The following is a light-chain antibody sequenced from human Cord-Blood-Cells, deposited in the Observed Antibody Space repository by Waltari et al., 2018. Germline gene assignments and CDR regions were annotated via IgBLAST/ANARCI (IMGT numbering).Light chain of an antibody. CDR3: QQRSNWPTWT. J-gene: IGKJ1*01. CDR1: QGVSSY. CDR2: DAS. Sequence: LVLTQSPATLSLSPGERATLSCRASQGVSSYLAWYQQKPGQAPRLLIYDASNRATGIPARFSGSGSGTDFTLTISSLEPEDFAVYYCQQRSNWPTWTFGQGTKVEIK. V-gene: IGKV3-11*01.